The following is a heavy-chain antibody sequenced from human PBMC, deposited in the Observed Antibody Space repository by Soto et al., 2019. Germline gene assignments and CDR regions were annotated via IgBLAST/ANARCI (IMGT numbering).Heavy chain of an antibody. V-gene: IGHV6-1*01. CDR1: GDSVSSNSAA. Sequence: SQTLSLTCAISGDSVSSNSAAWNWIRQSPARGLEWLGRTYYRSKWYNDYVVSMKSRISINPDTSKNQFSLQLNSATPEDTAVYYCARGTDSSFDSWGQGSPVTVSS. CDR2: TYYRSKWYN. CDR3: ARGTDSSFDS. D-gene: IGHD1-1*01. J-gene: IGHJ4*02.